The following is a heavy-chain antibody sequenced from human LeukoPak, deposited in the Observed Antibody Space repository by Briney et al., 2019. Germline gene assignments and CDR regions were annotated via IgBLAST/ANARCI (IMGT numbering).Heavy chain of an antibody. D-gene: IGHD4-23*01. CDR1: GGSISSYY. J-gene: IGHJ4*02. Sequence: KASESLSLTCTVSGGSISSYYWSWIRQPPGKGLEWIGEINHSGSTNYNPSLKSRVTISVDTSKNQFSLKLSSVTAADTAVYYCARDYGGNPRACYWGQETLVTVSS. CDR3: ARDYGGNPRACY. CDR2: INHSGST. V-gene: IGHV4-34*01.